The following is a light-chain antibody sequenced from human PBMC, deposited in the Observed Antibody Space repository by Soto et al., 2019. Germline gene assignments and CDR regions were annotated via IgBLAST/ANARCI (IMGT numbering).Light chain of an antibody. CDR2: EVS. CDR3: ISYSSSSIHVV. Sequence: HSVLTQPASVSGSPGQSITISCTGTSDDIAGYDYVSWYQQHPAKDPKLMIYEVSNRPSGVSNRFSGSKAGNTAFLTISGLQAEDESYYYCISYSSSSIHVVVGGGTKLTVL. J-gene: IGLJ2*01. CDR1: SDDIAGYDY. V-gene: IGLV2-14*01.